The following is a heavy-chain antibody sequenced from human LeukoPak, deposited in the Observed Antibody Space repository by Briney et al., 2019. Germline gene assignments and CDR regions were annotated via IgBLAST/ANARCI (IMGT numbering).Heavy chain of an antibody. CDR3: ANLDDSHYYDSSGYRERGIDY. J-gene: IGHJ4*02. D-gene: IGHD3-22*01. V-gene: IGHV3-30*02. Sequence: GGSLRLSCAASGFTFSSYGMHWVRQAPGKGLEWVAFIRYDGSNKYYADSVKGRFTISRDNSKNTLYLQMNSLRAEDTAVYYCANLDDSHYYDSSGYRERGIDYWGQGTLVIVSS. CDR1: GFTFSSYG. CDR2: IRYDGSNK.